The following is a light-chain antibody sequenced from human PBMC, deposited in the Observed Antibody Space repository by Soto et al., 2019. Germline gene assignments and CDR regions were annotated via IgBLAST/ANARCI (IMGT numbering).Light chain of an antibody. V-gene: IGKV3-20*01. CDR3: QQYDSSPYT. Sequence: EIVLTQSPGTLSLSPGERATLSCRASQSITSTYLAWYQQKPGQAPRLLIYGASSRATGIPDRFSGSGSETDFTLTISRLEPEDFAVYYCQQYDSSPYTFGQGTKVEIK. CDR2: GAS. CDR1: QSITSTY. J-gene: IGKJ1*01.